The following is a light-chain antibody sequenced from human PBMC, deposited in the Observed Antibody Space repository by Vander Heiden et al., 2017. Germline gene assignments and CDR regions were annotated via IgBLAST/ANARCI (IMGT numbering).Light chain of an antibody. CDR1: SSDVGGYNY. V-gene: IGLV2-14*01. CDR3: SSYTSSSTLGYV. Sequence: QSALTQPASVPGSPGQSITSPCTVTSSDVGGYNYVSWYQQHPGKAPKLMIYDVSNRPPGVSNRFSGSKSGNTASLTISGLQAEDEADYYCSSYTSSSTLGYVFGTGTKVTVL. J-gene: IGLJ1*01. CDR2: DVS.